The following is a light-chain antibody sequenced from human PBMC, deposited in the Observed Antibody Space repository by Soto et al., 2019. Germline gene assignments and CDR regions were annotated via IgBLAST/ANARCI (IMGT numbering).Light chain of an antibody. J-gene: IGKJ1*01. CDR2: GAS. CDR3: HQYGSSPST. Sequence: EIVLTQSPGTLSLSPGERATLSCRASQSVRSRYLAWYQQKPGQAPRLLIYGASSRATGIPDRFSGSGSETDFTRTISRLEPEDFAVYYCHQYGSSPSTFGQGTKVDVK. V-gene: IGKV3-20*01. CDR1: QSVRSRY.